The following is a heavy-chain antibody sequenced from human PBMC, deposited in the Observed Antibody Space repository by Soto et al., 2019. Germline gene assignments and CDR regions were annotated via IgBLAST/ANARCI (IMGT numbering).Heavy chain of an antibody. J-gene: IGHJ6*03. D-gene: IGHD5-12*01. Sequence: SETLSLTCAVYGGSFSGYYWSWIRQPPGKGLEWIGEINHSGSTNYNPSLKSRVTISVDTSKNQFSLKLSSVTAADTAVYYCARVLWLPFWYYYYMDVWGKGTTVTVSS. CDR2: INHSGST. V-gene: IGHV4-34*01. CDR3: ARVLWLPFWYYYYMDV. CDR1: GGSFSGYY.